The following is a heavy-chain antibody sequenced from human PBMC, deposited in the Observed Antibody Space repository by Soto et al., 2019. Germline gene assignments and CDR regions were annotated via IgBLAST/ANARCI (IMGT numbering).Heavy chain of an antibody. CDR1: GGTFSSYS. J-gene: IGHJ4*02. V-gene: IGHV1-69*01. CDR3: ARDGGRHSGGIDY. CDR2: IIPIFGTA. D-gene: IGHD1-26*01. Sequence: QVRLVQSGAEVKKPGSSVKVSCKASGGTFSSYSINWVRQAPGQGLEWMGEIIPIFGTANYAQKFQGRVTITADESTSTAYMELSSLRSEETAVYYCARDGGRHSGGIDYWGQGILVTVSS.